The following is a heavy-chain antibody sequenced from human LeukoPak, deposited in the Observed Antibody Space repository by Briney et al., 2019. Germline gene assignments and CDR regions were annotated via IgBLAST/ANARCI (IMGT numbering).Heavy chain of an antibody. J-gene: IGHJ3*02. CDR3: ARDSEGYGDYGDAFDI. Sequence: ASGRVSCKASGYTDTRYVMHCVRQAPGQGVEWLGIINPSGGSTTYAQKFQGRVTMTRDTSTSTVYMELSSLRAEATAVYYCARDSEGYGDYGDAFDIWGQRTMVTVSS. CDR1: GYTDTRYV. V-gene: IGHV1-46*01. CDR2: INPSGGST. D-gene: IGHD4-17*01.